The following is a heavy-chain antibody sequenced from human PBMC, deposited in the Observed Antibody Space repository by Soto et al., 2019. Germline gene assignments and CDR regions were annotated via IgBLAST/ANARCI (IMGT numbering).Heavy chain of an antibody. J-gene: IGHJ4*02. V-gene: IGHV3-30-3*01. CDR2: ISNTGGNK. D-gene: IGHD3-9*01. CDR3: AGSGATRTIWGGFFDY. Sequence: QVQLVESGGGVVQPGRSLRLSCAAFGFTFSSSAMHWVRQAPGKGLEWVAVISNTGGNKYYADSAKGRFTISRDNSKNTLYLQMNSLRVEDTAVYYCAGSGATRTIWGGFFDYWGQGTPVTVSS. CDR1: GFTFSSSA.